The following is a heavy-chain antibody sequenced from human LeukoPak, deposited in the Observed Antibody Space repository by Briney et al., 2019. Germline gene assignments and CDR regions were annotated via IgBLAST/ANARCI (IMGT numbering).Heavy chain of an antibody. D-gene: IGHD2-15*01. V-gene: IGHV1-69*06. CDR1: GYTFTSYG. J-gene: IGHJ5*02. Sequence: ASVKVSCKASGYTFTSYGISWVRQAPGQGLEWMGRIIPIFGTANYAQKFQGRVTITADKSTSTAYMELSSLRSEDTAVYYCARGFVVGGATTRGGWFDPWGQGTLVTVSS. CDR2: IIPIFGTA. CDR3: ARGFVVGGATTRGGWFDP.